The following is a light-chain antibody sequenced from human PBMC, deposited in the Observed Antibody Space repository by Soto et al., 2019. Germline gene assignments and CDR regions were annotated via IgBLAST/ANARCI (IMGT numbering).Light chain of an antibody. Sequence: EIVMTQSPATLSVSPGERATLSCRASQSVSSNLAWYQQKPGQAPRLLIYGASTRATGIPARFSGSGSGTEFTLTTSSLQSEHFAVYYCQQYNNWPLTFGGGTEVEIK. CDR3: QQYNNWPLT. CDR1: QSVSSN. V-gene: IGKV3-15*01. J-gene: IGKJ4*01. CDR2: GAS.